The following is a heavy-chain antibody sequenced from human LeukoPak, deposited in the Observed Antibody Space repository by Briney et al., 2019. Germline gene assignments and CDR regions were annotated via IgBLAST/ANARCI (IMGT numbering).Heavy chain of an antibody. V-gene: IGHV4-59*08. CDR2: IYYSGTP. CDR1: GGSISNYY. D-gene: IGHD4-17*01. Sequence: PSETLSLTCTVSGGSISNYYWTWIRQPPGKPLQWIGYIYYSGTPQYNPSLKSRVTISLDRSKNQFSLNLISVTAADTAVYFCARLEYGDYVAYWGQGTLVTVSS. J-gene: IGHJ4*02. CDR3: ARLEYGDYVAY.